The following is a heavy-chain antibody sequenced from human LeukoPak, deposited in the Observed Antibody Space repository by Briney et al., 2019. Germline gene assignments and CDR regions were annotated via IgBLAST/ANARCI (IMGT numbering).Heavy chain of an antibody. CDR3: GSISGASYGDF. J-gene: IGHJ4*02. CDR1: GGSISSSNW. V-gene: IGHV4-4*02. CDR2: IYHSGST. Sequence: SETLSPTCAVSGGSISSSNWWSWVRQPPGKGLEWIGEIYHSGSTNYNPSLKSRVTISVDKSKNQFSLKLSSVTAADTAVYYCGSISGASYGDFWGQGTLVTVSS. D-gene: IGHD1-26*01.